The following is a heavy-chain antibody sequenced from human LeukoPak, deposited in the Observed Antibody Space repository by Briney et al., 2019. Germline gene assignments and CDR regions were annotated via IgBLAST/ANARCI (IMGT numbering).Heavy chain of an antibody. D-gene: IGHD3-10*01. CDR1: GGSFSGYY. CDR2: INHSGST. J-gene: IGHJ6*03. CDR3: ARVEEGYGSGRRENYYYYYMDV. Sequence: PSETLSLTCAVYGGSFSGYYGSWIRQPPGKGLEWVGEINHSGSTKYNPSLKSRVTISVDTSKNQFSLKLSSVTAADTAAYYCARVEEGYGSGRRENYYYYYMDVWGKGTTVTISS. V-gene: IGHV4-34*01.